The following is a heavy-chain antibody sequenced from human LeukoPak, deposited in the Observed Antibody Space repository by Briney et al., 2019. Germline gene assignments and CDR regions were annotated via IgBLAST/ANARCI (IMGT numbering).Heavy chain of an antibody. D-gene: IGHD2-2*01. Sequence: GGSLRLSCAASGFTFSSYGMNWVRQAPGKGLEWVSSISSSSSYIYYADSVKGRFTISRDNAKNSLYLQMNSLRAEDTAVYYCARSSAVRYCSSTSCYEEYWGQGTLVTVSS. J-gene: IGHJ4*02. CDR2: ISSSSSYI. CDR3: ARSSAVRYCSSTSCYEEY. CDR1: GFTFSSYG. V-gene: IGHV3-21*01.